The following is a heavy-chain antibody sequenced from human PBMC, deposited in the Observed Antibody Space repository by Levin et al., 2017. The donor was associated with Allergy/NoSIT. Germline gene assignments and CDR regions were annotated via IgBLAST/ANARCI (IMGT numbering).Heavy chain of an antibody. Sequence: GESLKISCAASGFTVSSNYMSWVRQAPGKGLEWVSVIYSGGSTYYADSVKGRFTISRDNSKNTLYLQMNSLRAEDTAVYYCARVVAATTEYFDYWGQGTLVTVSS. V-gene: IGHV3-66*01. CDR2: IYSGGST. D-gene: IGHD2-15*01. CDR1: GFTVSSNY. J-gene: IGHJ4*02. CDR3: ARVVAATTEYFDY.